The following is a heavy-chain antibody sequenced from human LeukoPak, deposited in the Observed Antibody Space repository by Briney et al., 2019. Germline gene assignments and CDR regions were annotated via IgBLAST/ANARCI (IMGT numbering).Heavy chain of an antibody. CDR3: ARGYCSGGSCFLFDY. V-gene: IGHV4-38-2*02. J-gene: IGHJ4*02. CDR2: IYHSGST. CDR1: GYSISSGYY. D-gene: IGHD2-15*01. Sequence: SETLSLICTVSGYSISSGYYWGWIRQPPGKGLEWIGSIYHSGSTYYNPSLKSRVTISVDTSKNQFSLKLSSVTAADTAVYYCARGYCSGGSCFLFDYWGQGTLVTVSS.